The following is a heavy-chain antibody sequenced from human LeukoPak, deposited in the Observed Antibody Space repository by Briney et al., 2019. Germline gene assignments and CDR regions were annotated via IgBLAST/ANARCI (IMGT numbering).Heavy chain of an antibody. D-gene: IGHD7-27*01. Sequence: SETLSLTCSVSGGSISTYYWSWIRQPPGKGLEWIGYIYYFGNTDYNPSLKSRVAISVDTSKIQFSLNQRSVTAADTAVYYCAKLGIPRAFWGQGILVRVSS. CDR1: GGSISTYY. CDR2: IYYFGNT. V-gene: IGHV4-59*01. CDR3: AKLGIPRAF. J-gene: IGHJ4*02.